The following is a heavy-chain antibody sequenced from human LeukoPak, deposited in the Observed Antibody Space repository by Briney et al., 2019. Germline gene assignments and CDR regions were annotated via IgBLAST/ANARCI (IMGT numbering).Heavy chain of an antibody. D-gene: IGHD4-23*01. Sequence: SETLSLTCTVSGGSISSYYWSWIRQPPGKGLEWIGYIYYSGSTNYNPSLKSRVTISVDTSKNQFPLKLSSVTAADTAVYYCARGTSYGGIFDYWGQGTLVTVSS. CDR1: GGSISSYY. J-gene: IGHJ4*02. CDR2: IYYSGST. V-gene: IGHV4-59*01. CDR3: ARGTSYGGIFDY.